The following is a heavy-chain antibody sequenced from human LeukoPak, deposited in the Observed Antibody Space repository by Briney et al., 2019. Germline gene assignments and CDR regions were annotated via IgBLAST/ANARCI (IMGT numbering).Heavy chain of an antibody. CDR3: ARDLNSGLCY. V-gene: IGHV1-2*02. Sequence: GASVKVSCKASGYTFTSYGISWVRQAPGQGLEWMGWINPNSGGTNYAQKFQGRVTMTRDTSISTAYMELSRLRSDDTAVYYCARDLNSGLCYWGQGTLVTVSS. D-gene: IGHD3-16*01. J-gene: IGHJ4*02. CDR1: GYTFTSYG. CDR2: INPNSGGT.